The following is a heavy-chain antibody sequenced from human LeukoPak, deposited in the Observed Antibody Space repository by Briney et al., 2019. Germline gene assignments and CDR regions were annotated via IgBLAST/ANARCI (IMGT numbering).Heavy chain of an antibody. CDR1: GFTFSSYA. CDR3: AKVEYTEEDGYSSSSHFDY. D-gene: IGHD6-6*01. Sequence: PGGSLRLSCAASGFTFSSYAMSWVRQAPGKGLEWVSAISGSGGSTYYADSVKGRFTISRDNSKSTLYLQMNSLRAEDTAVYYCAKVEYTEEDGYSSSSHFDYWGQGTLVTVSS. CDR2: ISGSGGST. V-gene: IGHV3-23*01. J-gene: IGHJ4*02.